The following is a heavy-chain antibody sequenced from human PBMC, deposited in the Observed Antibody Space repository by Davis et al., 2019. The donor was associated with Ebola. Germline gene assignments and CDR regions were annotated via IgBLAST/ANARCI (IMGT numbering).Heavy chain of an antibody. CDR3: ARDREDIVVVPAAYGMDV. Sequence: GGSLRLSCAASGFSFSTYSINWARQAPGKGLEWVSSISSSSSYIYYADSVKGRFTISRDNAKNSLYLQMNSLRAEDTAVYYCARDREDIVVVPAAYGMDVWGQGTTVTVSS. J-gene: IGHJ6*02. CDR2: ISSSSSYI. D-gene: IGHD2-2*01. CDR1: GFSFSTYS. V-gene: IGHV3-21*01.